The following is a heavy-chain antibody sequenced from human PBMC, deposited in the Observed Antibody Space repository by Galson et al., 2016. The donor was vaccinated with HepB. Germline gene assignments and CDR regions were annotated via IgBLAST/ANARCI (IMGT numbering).Heavy chain of an antibody. CDR1: GGSVTTSSYY. Sequence: SETLSLTCNVSGGSVTTSSYYWGWIRQSPGKGLERIGSVYYSGTTYYNPSLRSRVTISVDASKNLFSLNLSSVTAADTAVYYCARSNYFDGRSYLGNRLDHWGQGTPVTVSS. J-gene: IGHJ5*02. CDR2: VYYSGTT. CDR3: ARSNYFDGRSYLGNRLDH. V-gene: IGHV4-39*01. D-gene: IGHD3-22*01.